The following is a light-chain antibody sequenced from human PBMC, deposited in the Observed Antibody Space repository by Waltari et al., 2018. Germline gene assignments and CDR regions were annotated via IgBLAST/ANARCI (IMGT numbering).Light chain of an antibody. V-gene: IGLV6-57*03. Sequence: NFMLTHPHSVSESPGKTVTIACTRSSGNIASNYVQWYQQRPGSAPTTVIYEDNQRPSGVPVRVSGSIDSSSNSASLTISGLKTEDEADYYCQSYDSSNHAVFGGGTQRTVL. CDR1: SGNIASNY. CDR3: QSYDSSNHAV. J-gene: IGLJ7*01. CDR2: EDN.